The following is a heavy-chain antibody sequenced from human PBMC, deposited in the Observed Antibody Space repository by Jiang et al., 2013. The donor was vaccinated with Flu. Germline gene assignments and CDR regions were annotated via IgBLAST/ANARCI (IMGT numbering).Heavy chain of an antibody. CDR1: GGSISSSNW. CDR2: IYHSGST. Sequence: SLTCAVSGGSISSSNWWSWVRQPPGKGLEWIGEIYHSGSTNYNPSLKSRVTISVDKSKNQFSLKLSSVTAADTAVYYCARTIDCSSTSCYTGGWFDPWGQGTLVTVSS. V-gene: IGHV4-4*02. CDR3: ARTIDCSSTSCYTGGWFDP. J-gene: IGHJ5*02. D-gene: IGHD2-2*02.